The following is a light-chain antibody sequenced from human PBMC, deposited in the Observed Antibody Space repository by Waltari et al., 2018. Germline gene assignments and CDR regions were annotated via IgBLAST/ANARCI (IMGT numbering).Light chain of an antibody. V-gene: IGLV3-19*01. CDR2: GKN. J-gene: IGLJ2*01. CDR1: SLRSQY. CDR3: NSRDSSGNHLGV. Sequence: SSELTQDPAVSVALGQTVRITCPGDSLRSQYARWYQQKPGQAPVLVIYGKNNRPSGIPDRFSGSSSGNTASLTITGAQAEDEADYYCNSRDSSGNHLGVFGGGTKLTVL.